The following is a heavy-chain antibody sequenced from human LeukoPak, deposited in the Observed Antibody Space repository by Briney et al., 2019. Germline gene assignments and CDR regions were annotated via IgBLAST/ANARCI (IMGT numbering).Heavy chain of an antibody. Sequence: GESLKISCKGSGYSFTIYWIGWARQMPGKGLEWMGIIYPGDSDTRYSSSFQGQVTISADRSINTAYLQWSSLKASDTAIYYCARRLKNSNGWTFDYWGQGTLVTVSS. CDR2: IYPGDSDT. CDR3: ARRLKNSNGWTFDY. CDR1: GYSFTIYW. J-gene: IGHJ4*02. D-gene: IGHD6-19*01. V-gene: IGHV5-51*01.